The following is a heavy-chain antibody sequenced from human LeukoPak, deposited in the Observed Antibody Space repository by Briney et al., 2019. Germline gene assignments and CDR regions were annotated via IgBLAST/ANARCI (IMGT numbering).Heavy chain of an antibody. CDR3: ARDRAGIAAYYMDV. Sequence: SETLSLTCAVYGGSFSGYYWSWIRQPPGKGLEWIGYIYYSGSTNYNPSLKSRVTISVDTSKNQFSLKLSSVPAADTAVYYCARDRAGIAAYYMDVWGKGTTVTISS. V-gene: IGHV4-59*12. CDR1: GGSFSGYY. J-gene: IGHJ6*03. D-gene: IGHD6-13*01. CDR2: IYYSGST.